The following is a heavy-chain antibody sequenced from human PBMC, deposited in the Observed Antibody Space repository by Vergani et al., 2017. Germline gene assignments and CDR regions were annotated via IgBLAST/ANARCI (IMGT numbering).Heavy chain of an antibody. CDR1: NDSVSNTFYY. J-gene: IGHJ6*03. D-gene: IGHD3-22*01. CDR3: ARFRLPYYYDSSGYSPLYYYYYMDV. Sequence: QVQLQESGPGLVKPSETLSLTCTVSNDSVSNTFYYWGWIRQTPGKGLEWIGSIYYSGSTYYNPSLESRVTMSVDTSKSQFSLKLSSVTAADTAVYYCARFRLPYYYDSSGYSPLYYYYYMDVWGKGTTVTVSS. CDR2: IYYSGST. V-gene: IGHV4-39*07.